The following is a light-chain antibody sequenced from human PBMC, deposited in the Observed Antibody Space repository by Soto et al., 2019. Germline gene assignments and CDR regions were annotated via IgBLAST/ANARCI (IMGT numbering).Light chain of an antibody. J-gene: IGLJ2*01. Sequence: QSVLTQPASVSGSPGQSITISCTGTSSDVGGYNYVSWYQQHPGKAPKLMIYDVSNRPSGVSNRFSGSKSGNTASLTISGLQAEDEADYYCISYTRSSTLGVVFGGVTQLTVL. V-gene: IGLV2-14*01. CDR1: SSDVGGYNY. CDR2: DVS. CDR3: ISYTRSSTLGVV.